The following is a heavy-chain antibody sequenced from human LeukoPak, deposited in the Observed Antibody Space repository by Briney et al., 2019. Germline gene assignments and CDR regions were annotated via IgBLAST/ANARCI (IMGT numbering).Heavy chain of an antibody. V-gene: IGHV5-51*01. CDR1: GYSLTSYW. J-gene: IGHJ5*02. Sequence: GESLKISCKGSGYSLTSYWIGWVRQMPGKGLEWMGIIYPGDSDTRYSPSFQGQVTISADKSISTAYLQWSSLQASDTAMYYCARLGIAAAGWFDPWGQGTLVTVSS. CDR2: IYPGDSDT. CDR3: ARLGIAAAGWFDP. D-gene: IGHD6-13*01.